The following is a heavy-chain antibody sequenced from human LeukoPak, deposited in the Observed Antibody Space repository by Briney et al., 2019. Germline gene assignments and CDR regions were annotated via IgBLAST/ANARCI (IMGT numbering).Heavy chain of an antibody. CDR2: IYYSGST. D-gene: IGHD6-13*01. CDR1: GGSISSYY. J-gene: IGHJ4*02. CDR3: ARSQQPVNFDY. Sequence: SETLSLTCTVSGGSISSYYWSWIRQPPGKGLEWIGYIYYSGSTNYNPSLKSRVTISVDTSKNQFPLKLSSVTAADTAVYYCARSQQPVNFDYWGQGTLVTVSS. V-gene: IGHV4-59*01.